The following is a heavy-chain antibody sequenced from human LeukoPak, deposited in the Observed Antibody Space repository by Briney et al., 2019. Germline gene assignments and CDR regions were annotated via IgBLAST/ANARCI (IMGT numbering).Heavy chain of an antibody. CDR1: GASISSSGYY. CDR2: IYSGGST. J-gene: IGHJ5*02. Sequence: SETLSLTCTVSGASISSSGYYWGWIRQPPGKGLEWIGTIYSGGSTHYNPSLKSRVTISVDTSRNQFSLRLTSVTAADTAVYYCARHAVKVTLKEVVYNWLDPWGQGTLVTVSS. V-gene: IGHV4-39*01. CDR3: ARHAVKVTLKEVVYNWLDP. D-gene: IGHD3-22*01.